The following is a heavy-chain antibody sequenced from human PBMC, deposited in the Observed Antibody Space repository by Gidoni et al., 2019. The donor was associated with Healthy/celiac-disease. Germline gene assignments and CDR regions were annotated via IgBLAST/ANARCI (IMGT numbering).Heavy chain of an antibody. CDR2: ISSDGSDT. J-gene: IGHJ6*03. V-gene: IGHV3-74*01. D-gene: IGHD6-19*01. CDR3: VRGKLATAVATEDYYYYMDV. Sequence: EVQLVESGGGLVQPGGSLRLSCAASGFTFSGYWLLWVRHAPGKGLLWVSRISSDGSDTFYADSVKDRFSISRDNAKNTLYLQMISLRAEDTALYYCVRGKLATAVATEDYYYYMDVWGKGTTVTVSS. CDR1: GFTFSGYW.